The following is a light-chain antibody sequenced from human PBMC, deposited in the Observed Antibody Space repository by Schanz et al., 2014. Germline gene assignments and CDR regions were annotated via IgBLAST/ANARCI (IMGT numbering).Light chain of an antibody. Sequence: QSVLTQPPSVSAAPGQKVTISCSGSSSNIGNNYVSWYQQLPGTAPKLLIYDNNKRPSGIPDRFSGSKSGTLASLAITGLQAEDEADYYCSSFTSSTTWVFGGGTKLTVL. CDR2: DNN. V-gene: IGLV1-51*01. CDR1: SSNIGNNY. J-gene: IGLJ3*02. CDR3: SSFTSSTTWV.